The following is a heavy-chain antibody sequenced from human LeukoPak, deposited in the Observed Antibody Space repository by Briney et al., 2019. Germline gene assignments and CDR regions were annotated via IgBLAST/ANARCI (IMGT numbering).Heavy chain of an antibody. V-gene: IGHV4-34*01. Sequence: PSETLSLTCAVYGGSFSGYYWSWIRQPPGKGLEWIGEINHSGSTNYNPSLKSRVTISVDTSKNQFSLKLSSVTAADTAVYYCARVSSIPNWFDPWGQGTLVTVSS. D-gene: IGHD2-21*01. CDR1: GGSFSGYY. CDR3: ARVSSIPNWFDP. J-gene: IGHJ5*02. CDR2: INHSGST.